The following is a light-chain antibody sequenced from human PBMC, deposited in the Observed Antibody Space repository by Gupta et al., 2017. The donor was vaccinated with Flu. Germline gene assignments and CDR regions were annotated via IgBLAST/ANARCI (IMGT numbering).Light chain of an antibody. CDR2: DDS. V-gene: IGLV3-21*02. J-gene: IGLJ1*01. Sequence: GQTATVTWGGNGVGSKTVHWYQQKPGQAPVLVVHDDSDRPSGIPERFSGSNSGNTATLTITSVEAGDEADYYCQVWDDKNDHYVFGTGTRVTVL. CDR1: GVGSKT. CDR3: QVWDDKNDHYV.